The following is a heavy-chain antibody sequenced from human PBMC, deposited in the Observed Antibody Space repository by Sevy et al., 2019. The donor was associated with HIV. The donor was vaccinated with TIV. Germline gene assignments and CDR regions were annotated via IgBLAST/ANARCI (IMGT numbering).Heavy chain of an antibody. D-gene: IGHD6-13*01. V-gene: IGHV3-30*02. CDR2: IQYYGNNK. Sequence: GGSLRLSCAASGFTFSHYGMHWVRQAPGKGLEWVKFIQYYGNNKYYADSVKGRFTISRANSKNMFFLQMNDLRAEDTALYYCAKNTAAAGVGGFDYWGQGALVTVSS. J-gene: IGHJ4*02. CDR1: GFTFSHYG. CDR3: AKNTAAAGVGGFDY.